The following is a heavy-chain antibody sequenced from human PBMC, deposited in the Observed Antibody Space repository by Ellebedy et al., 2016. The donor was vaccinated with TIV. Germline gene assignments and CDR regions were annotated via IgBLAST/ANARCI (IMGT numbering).Heavy chain of an antibody. V-gene: IGHV3-74*01. Sequence: PGGSLRLSCAASGFTFSSYWMHWVRQAPGQGLVWVSRINGDESITNHADSVKGRLTISRDNAKNTLYLQMNSLRAEDTAVYYCAMTNGWQYFQRWGQGTLVTVSS. J-gene: IGHJ1*01. D-gene: IGHD6-19*01. CDR1: GFTFSSYW. CDR3: AMTNGWQYFQR. CDR2: INGDESIT.